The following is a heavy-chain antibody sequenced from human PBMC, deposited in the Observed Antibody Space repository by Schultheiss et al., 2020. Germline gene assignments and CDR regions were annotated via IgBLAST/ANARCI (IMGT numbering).Heavy chain of an antibody. Sequence: SETLSLTCTVSGGSISSSSYYWGWIRQPPEKGLEWIGSIYYSGSTYYNPSLKSRLTISVDTSKNQFSLNLSSVTAADTAVYYCARLSGTYGSDCDYWGQGTLVTVSS. V-gene: IGHV4-39*01. CDR3: ARLSGTYGSDCDY. CDR1: GGSISSSSYY. CDR2: IYYSGST. J-gene: IGHJ4*02. D-gene: IGHD1-26*01.